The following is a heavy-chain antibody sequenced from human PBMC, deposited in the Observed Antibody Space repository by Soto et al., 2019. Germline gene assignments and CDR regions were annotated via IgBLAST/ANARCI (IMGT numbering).Heavy chain of an antibody. CDR1: GGSISSGGYS. J-gene: IGHJ6*02. CDR3: ARTYSGYVYGMDV. Sequence: SETLSLTCAVSGGSISSGGYSWSWIRQPPGKGLEWIGYIYHSGSTYYNPSLKSRVTISVDRSKNQFSLKLSSVTAADTAVYYCARTYSGYVYGMDVWGQGTTVTVSS. D-gene: IGHD5-12*01. CDR2: IYHSGST. V-gene: IGHV4-30-2*01.